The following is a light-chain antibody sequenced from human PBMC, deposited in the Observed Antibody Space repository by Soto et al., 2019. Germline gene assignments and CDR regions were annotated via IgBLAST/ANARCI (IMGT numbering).Light chain of an antibody. Sequence: EVVLTQSRVTLSLSPGERATLSCRASQSFRGLLAWYQQKPGQAPRLLIYDAYNRATGIPPRFSGSGSGTDFTLTISSLEPEDSAVYYCQRRHMWPITFGQGTRLEIK. CDR3: QRRHMWPIT. V-gene: IGKV3-11*01. J-gene: IGKJ5*01. CDR2: DAY. CDR1: QSFRGL.